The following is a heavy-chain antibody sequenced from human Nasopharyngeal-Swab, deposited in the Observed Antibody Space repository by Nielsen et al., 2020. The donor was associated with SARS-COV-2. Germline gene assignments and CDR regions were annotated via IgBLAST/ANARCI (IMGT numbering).Heavy chain of an antibody. Sequence: WIRQPPGKGLEWIGSIYYSGNTYYNPSLKSRVTISVDTSKNRFSLKLSSVTAADTAVYYCARHVSSSWYAAVAGIRAFDYWGQGTLVTVSS. J-gene: IGHJ4*02. CDR3: ARHVSSSWYAAVAGIRAFDY. V-gene: IGHV4-39*01. CDR2: IYYSGNT. D-gene: IGHD6-13*01.